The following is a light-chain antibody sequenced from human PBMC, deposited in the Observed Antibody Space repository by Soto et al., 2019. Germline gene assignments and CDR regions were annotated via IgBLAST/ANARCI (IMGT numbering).Light chain of an antibody. CDR2: AAS. V-gene: IGKV3-20*01. J-gene: IGKJ2*01. CDR3: HHYGPSPPHT. Sequence: EIVLTQSPGTLSLSPGESTTLSCRASRSFSSSYLAWYQQKPGQAPRLLIYAASSRATGIPDGFRGSGSTTDFTLTISRLEPEDSAVYFCHHYGPSPPHTFGQGTKVEIK. CDR1: RSFSSSY.